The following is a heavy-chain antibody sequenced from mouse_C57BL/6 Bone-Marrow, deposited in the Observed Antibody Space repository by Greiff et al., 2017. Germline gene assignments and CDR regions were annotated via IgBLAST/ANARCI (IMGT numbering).Heavy chain of an antibody. CDR2: IDPENGDT. Sequence: VQLQQSGAELVRPGASVKLSCTASGFNIKDDYMHWVKQRPEPGLEWIGWIDPENGDTEYASKFQGKATITADTSSNTAYLQLSRLTSEDTAVYYCTPYYYGSSYGYWGQGTTLTVSS. J-gene: IGHJ2*01. D-gene: IGHD1-1*01. CDR3: TPYYYGSSYGY. CDR1: GFNIKDDY. V-gene: IGHV14-4*01.